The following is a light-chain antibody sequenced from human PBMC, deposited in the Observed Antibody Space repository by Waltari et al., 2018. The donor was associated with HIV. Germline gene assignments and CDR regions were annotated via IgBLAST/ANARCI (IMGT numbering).Light chain of an antibody. J-gene: IGLJ2*01. CDR1: RSDIGSFNY. CDR2: DVN. Sequence: QSALTQPPSASGSPGQSVTVSCPGTRSDIGSFNYVSWYQQPPGKAPKLLIYDVNKRPSGVPDRFSASKSGATASLTVSGLLAEDEADYYCAAYAGNNIVIFGGGTKVTV. CDR3: AAYAGNNIVI. V-gene: IGLV2-8*01.